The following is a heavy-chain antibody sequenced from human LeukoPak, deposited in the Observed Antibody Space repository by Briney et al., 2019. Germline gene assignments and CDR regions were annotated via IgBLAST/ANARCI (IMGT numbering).Heavy chain of an antibody. J-gene: IGHJ5*01. V-gene: IGHV4-39*01. D-gene: IGHD2-15*01. CDR1: GGSISSSSYY. Sequence: PSETLSLTCTVSGGSISSSSYYWGWIRQPPGKGLEWIGSIYYSGSTYYNPSLKSRVTISVDTSKNQFSLKLSSVTAADTAVYYCAKQPRRYCSGGSCYIDSWGQGTLVTVSS. CDR2: IYYSGST. CDR3: AKQPRRYCSGGSCYIDS.